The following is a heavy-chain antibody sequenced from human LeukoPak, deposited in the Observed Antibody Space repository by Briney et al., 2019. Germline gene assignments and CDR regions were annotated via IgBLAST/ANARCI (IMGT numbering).Heavy chain of an antibody. D-gene: IGHD4-17*01. J-gene: IGHJ4*02. CDR1: EYRFSTYW. CDR2: IFPGDSDT. Sequence: GESLKISCKGSEYRFSTYWIGWVRQVPGKGLEWMGIIFPGDSDTRYSPSFQGQVTISADKSISTAYLQWSSLKASDTAMYYCARSPGRGYGDFKPDYWGQGTLVTVSS. V-gene: IGHV5-51*01. CDR3: ARSPGRGYGDFKPDY.